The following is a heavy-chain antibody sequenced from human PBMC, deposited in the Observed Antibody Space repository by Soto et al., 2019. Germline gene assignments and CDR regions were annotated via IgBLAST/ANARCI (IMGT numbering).Heavy chain of an antibody. V-gene: IGHV2-5*02. CDR1: GFSLSTTGVG. Sequence: QITLKESGPPLVKPTQTLTLTCTFSGFSLSTTGVGVGWIRQPPGKALEWLALIYWDDDKRYSPSLRSRPTITKHTSENPVVLTMITMDPVDTATYYCAHRRGIRGVDFDYWGQGTLVIVSS. CDR2: IYWDDDK. CDR3: AHRRGIRGVDFDY. D-gene: IGHD3-10*01. J-gene: IGHJ4*02.